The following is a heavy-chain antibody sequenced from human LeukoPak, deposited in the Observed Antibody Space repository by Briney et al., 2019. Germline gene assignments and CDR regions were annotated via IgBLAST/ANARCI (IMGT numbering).Heavy chain of an antibody. CDR3: AELGITMIGGV. J-gene: IGHJ6*04. D-gene: IGHD3-10*02. CDR1: GFTFSSYG. V-gene: IGHV3-48*04. CDR2: ISSSGSTI. Sequence: GGSLRLSCAASGFTFSSYGMNWVRQAPGKGLEWVSSISSSGSTIYYADSVKGRFTISRDNAKNSLYLQMNSLRAEDTAVYYCAELGITMIGGVWGKGTTVTISS.